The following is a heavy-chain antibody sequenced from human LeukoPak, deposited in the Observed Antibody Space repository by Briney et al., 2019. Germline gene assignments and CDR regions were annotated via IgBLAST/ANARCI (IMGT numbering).Heavy chain of an antibody. CDR3: ARDLGVSSWPREYYYYYMDV. V-gene: IGHV3-11*04. J-gene: IGHJ6*03. D-gene: IGHD6-13*01. CDR1: GFTFSDYY. Sequence: GGSLRLSCAASGFTFSDYYMSWIRQAPGKGLEWVSYISSSGSTIYYADSVKGRFTISRDNAKNSLYLQMNSLRAEDTAVYYCARDLGVSSWPREYYYYYMDVWGKGTTVTVSS. CDR2: ISSSGSTI.